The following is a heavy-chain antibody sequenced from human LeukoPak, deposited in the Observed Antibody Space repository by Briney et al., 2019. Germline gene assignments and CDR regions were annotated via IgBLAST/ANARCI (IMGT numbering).Heavy chain of an antibody. V-gene: IGHV1-2*02. CDR2: IDPNSGGT. D-gene: IGHD2-2*01. CDR3: ARAPSDCSSTSCYEEYYYYYGMDV. J-gene: IGHJ6*02. CDR1: GYTFTGYY. Sequence: ASVKVSCKASGYTFTGYYMHWVRRAPGQGLEWMGWIDPNSGGTNYAQKFQGRVTMTRDTSISTAYMELSRLRSDDTAVYYCARAPSDCSSTSCYEEYYYYYGMDVWGQGTTVTVSS.